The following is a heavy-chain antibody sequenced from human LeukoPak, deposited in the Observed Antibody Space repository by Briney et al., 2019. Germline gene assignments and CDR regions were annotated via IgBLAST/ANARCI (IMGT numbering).Heavy chain of an antibody. V-gene: IGHV3-23*01. D-gene: IGHD2-8*01. CDR3: STDPRLLIY. Sequence: GGSLRLSCAASGFTFSSYAMSWVRQAPGKGLEWVSAISGSGGSTYYADSVKGRFTISRDNSKNTLYLQMNGLRPEDTALYYCSTDPRLLIYWGHGTLVTVSS. CDR1: GFTFSSYA. J-gene: IGHJ4*01. CDR2: ISGSGGST.